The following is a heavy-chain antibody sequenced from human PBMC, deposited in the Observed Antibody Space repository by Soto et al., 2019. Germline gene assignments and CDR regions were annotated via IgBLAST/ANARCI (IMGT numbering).Heavy chain of an antibody. Sequence: EVQLLESGEGLVQPGGSLRLSCAAAGFMFSACAMSWVRQAPGKGLEWVSSISSSGGSTYYADSVKGRFANSRDNSKNTLYLQMNSLRGEDPALYYCANGGALSWDGMDVWGQGTTVTVSS. J-gene: IGHJ6*02. CDR1: GFMFSACA. D-gene: IGHD1-26*01. CDR3: ANGGALSWDGMDV. V-gene: IGHV3-23*01. CDR2: ISSSGGST.